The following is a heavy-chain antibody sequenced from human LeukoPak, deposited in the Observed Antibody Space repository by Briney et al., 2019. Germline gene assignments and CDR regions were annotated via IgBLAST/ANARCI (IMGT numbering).Heavy chain of an antibody. CDR2: ISGSGGST. J-gene: IGHJ4*02. CDR3: AKDLRRDGYGFGFDY. D-gene: IGHD5-24*01. V-gene: IGHV3-23*01. Sequence: PGGSLRLSCAASGFTFSSYAMSWVRQAPGKGLEWVSAISGSGGSTYYADSVKGRFTISRDNSKNTLYLQMNSLRAEDTAVYYCAKDLRRDGYGFGFDYWGQGTLVTVSS. CDR1: GFTFSSYA.